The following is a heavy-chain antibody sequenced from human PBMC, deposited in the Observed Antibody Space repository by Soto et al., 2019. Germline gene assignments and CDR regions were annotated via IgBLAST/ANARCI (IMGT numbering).Heavy chain of an antibody. CDR2: IIPILGIA. V-gene: IGHV1-69*02. J-gene: IGHJ6*03. CDR3: ASYRNYYYYMDV. D-gene: IGHD3-16*02. Sequence: SVKVSCKASGGTFSSYTISWVRQAPGQGLEWMGRIIPILGIANYAQKFQGRVTITADKSTSTAYMELSSLRSEDTAVYYCASYRNYYYYMDVWGKGTTVTVSS. CDR1: GGTFSSYT.